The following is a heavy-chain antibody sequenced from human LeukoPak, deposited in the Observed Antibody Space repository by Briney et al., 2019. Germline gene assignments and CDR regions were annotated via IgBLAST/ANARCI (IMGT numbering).Heavy chain of an antibody. CDR3: ARHYSTDPFDY. Sequence: SETLSLTCTVSGASINSYYWSWIRQPPGKGLEWVACISHSGNTNYNPSLKTRVTISADTSKSQISLRLTSVTAADTATYYCARHYSTDPFDYWGQGTPVTVSS. CDR1: GASINSYY. J-gene: IGHJ4*02. V-gene: IGHV4-59*08. D-gene: IGHD4-11*01. CDR2: ISHSGNT.